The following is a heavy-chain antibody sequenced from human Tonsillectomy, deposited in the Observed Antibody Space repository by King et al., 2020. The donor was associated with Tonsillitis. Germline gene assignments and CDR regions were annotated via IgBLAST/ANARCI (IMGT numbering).Heavy chain of an antibody. Sequence: VQLVESGGGLVQPGRSLRLSCAASGFTLSSYSMNWVRQAPGKGLEWVSYISRSGNTKYYADSVKGRFTISRDTAKNSLSLQMNSLSPEDTAVYYCARDGDDYGGNTYYFDLWGQGTLVTVSS. CDR3: ARDGDDYGGNTYYFDL. CDR2: ISRSGNTK. J-gene: IGHJ4*02. CDR1: GFTLSSYS. V-gene: IGHV3-48*04. D-gene: IGHD4-23*01.